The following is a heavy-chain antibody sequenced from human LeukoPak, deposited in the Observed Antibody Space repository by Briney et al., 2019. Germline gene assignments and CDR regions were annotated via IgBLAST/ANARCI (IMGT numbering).Heavy chain of an antibody. CDR2: IVVGSGDT. CDR1: GFTFTSSA. CDR3: AATVDYCSGGSCDNYYYGMDV. V-gene: IGHV1-58*02. J-gene: IGHJ6*02. Sequence: SVKVSCKASGFTFTSSAIQWVRQARGQRLEWIGWIVVGSGDTNYAQKFQERVTITRDMSTSTAYMEVSSLRSEDTAVYYCAATVDYCSGGSCDNYYYGMDVWGQGTTVTVSS. D-gene: IGHD2-15*01.